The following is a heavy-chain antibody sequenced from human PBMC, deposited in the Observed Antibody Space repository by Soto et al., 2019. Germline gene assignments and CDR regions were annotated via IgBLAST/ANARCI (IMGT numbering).Heavy chain of an antibody. D-gene: IGHD6-6*01. Sequence: GGSLRLSCAASGFTFSSYAMSRVRQAPGKGLEWVSAISGSGGSTYYADSVKGRFTISRDNSKNTLYLQMNSLRAEDTAVYYCAKDLYGIAAHPEFDYWGQGTLVTVSS. V-gene: IGHV3-23*01. J-gene: IGHJ4*02. CDR1: GFTFSSYA. CDR2: ISGSGGST. CDR3: AKDLYGIAAHPEFDY.